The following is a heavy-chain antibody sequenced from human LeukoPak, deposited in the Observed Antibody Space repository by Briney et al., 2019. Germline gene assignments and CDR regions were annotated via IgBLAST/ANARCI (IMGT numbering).Heavy chain of an antibody. Sequence: GGSLRLSCAATGFTFSSYSMNWVRQAPGKGLEWVSYISSSSDYIYYADSVKGRFTISRDNSKNTLYLQMNSLRAEDTAVYYCAKGQWELPTDFDYWGQGTLVTVSS. CDR1: GFTFSSYS. V-gene: IGHV3-21*04. CDR3: AKGQWELPTDFDY. D-gene: IGHD1-26*01. J-gene: IGHJ4*02. CDR2: ISSSSDYI.